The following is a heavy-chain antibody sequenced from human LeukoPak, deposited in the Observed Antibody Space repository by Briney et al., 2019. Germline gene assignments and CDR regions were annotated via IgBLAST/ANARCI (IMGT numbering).Heavy chain of an antibody. J-gene: IGHJ4*02. Sequence: GGSLRLSCTASRLTFSTSGFNWVRPAPGKGREWVASIGPTGSDRYHADSIKGRFTISRDNANNFLYLQMNSLRAEATAVYYCATETNGRHYDYWGQGTLLTVSS. D-gene: IGHD1-14*01. CDR2: IGPTGSDR. V-gene: IGHV3-21*06. CDR3: ATETNGRHYDY. CDR1: RLTFSTSG.